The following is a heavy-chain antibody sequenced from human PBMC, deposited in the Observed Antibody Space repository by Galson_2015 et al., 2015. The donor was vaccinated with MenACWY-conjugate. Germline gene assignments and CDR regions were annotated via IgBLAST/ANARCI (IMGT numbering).Heavy chain of an antibody. D-gene: IGHD1-26*01. CDR2: INPGGSST. CDR3: AKTRGASFYFGS. V-gene: IGHV3-74*01. J-gene: IGHJ4*02. Sequence: WVRQAPGKGLVWVSRINPGGSSTTYADSVKDRFTISRDNAKNTLYLQMNSLRPEDTAVFYCAKTRGASFYFGSWGQGTLVTVSS.